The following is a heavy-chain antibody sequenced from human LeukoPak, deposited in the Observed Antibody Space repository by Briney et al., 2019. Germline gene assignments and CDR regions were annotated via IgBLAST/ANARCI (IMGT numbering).Heavy chain of an antibody. CDR3: ARGHDYGGNFDY. V-gene: IGHV3-21*01. D-gene: IGHD4-23*01. CDR2: ISSSSSYI. Sequence: PGGSLRLSCAAPGFTFSSYSMNWVRQAPGKGLEWVSSISSSSSYIYYADSVKGRFTISRDNAKNSLYLQMNSLRAEDTAVYYCARGHDYGGNFDYWGQGTLVTVSS. J-gene: IGHJ4*02. CDR1: GFTFSSYS.